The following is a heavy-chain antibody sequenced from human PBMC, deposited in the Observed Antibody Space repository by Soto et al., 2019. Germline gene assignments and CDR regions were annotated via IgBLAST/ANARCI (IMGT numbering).Heavy chain of an antibody. CDR1: GFTFSSYS. Sequence: EVQLVESGGGLVKPGGSLTLSCAASGFTFSSYSMNWVRQAPGKGLEWVSSISSRSRHIYYADSVKGRFTISRDNAKNSLYLQINSLRAEDTAMYLCARDPSELWEPDQYFPPWGQGTLVAVS. CDR2: ISSRSRHI. J-gene: IGHJ1*01. D-gene: IGHD5-18*01. V-gene: IGHV3-21*01. CDR3: ARDPSELWEPDQYFPP.